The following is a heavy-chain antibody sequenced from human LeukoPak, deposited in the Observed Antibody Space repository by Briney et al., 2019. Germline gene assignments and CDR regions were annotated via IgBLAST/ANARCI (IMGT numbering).Heavy chain of an antibody. CDR1: GFTFSSYG. CDR2: IRYDGSNK. Sequence: PGGSLRLSCAASGFTFSSYGMHWVRQAPGKGLEWAAFIRYDGSNKYYADSVKGRFTISRDNAKTTLYLQMNSLRDEDTAVYYCAGDLISGSGSLGYWGQGTLVTVSS. CDR3: AGDLISGSGSLGY. J-gene: IGHJ4*02. D-gene: IGHD3-10*01. V-gene: IGHV3-30*02.